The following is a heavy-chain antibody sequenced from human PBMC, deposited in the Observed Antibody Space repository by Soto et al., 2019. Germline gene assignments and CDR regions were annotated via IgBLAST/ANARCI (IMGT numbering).Heavy chain of an antibody. J-gene: IGHJ4*02. V-gene: IGHV3-21*01. CDR1: GFTFSSYS. CDR2: ISSSSSYI. Sequence: PGGSLRLSCAASGFTFSSYSMNWVRQAPGKGLEWVSSISSSSSYIYYADSVKGLFTISRDNAKNSLYLQMNSLRAVDTAVYYCARDCGLRSRPKDSSWHLTCFDYWGQGTLVTVSS. CDR3: ARDCGLRSRPKDSSWHLTCFDY. D-gene: IGHD6-13*01.